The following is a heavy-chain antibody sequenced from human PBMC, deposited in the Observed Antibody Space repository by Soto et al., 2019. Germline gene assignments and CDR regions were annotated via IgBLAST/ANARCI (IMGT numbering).Heavy chain of an antibody. CDR1: GFNFSSYA. V-gene: IGHV3-23*01. Sequence: PGGSLRLSCAASGFNFSSYAMSWVRQAPGKGLGWVSAISGSGASTYYADSVKGRFTISRDNSKNTLYLQMNSLRAEDTAVYYCAKTLYYYDTSGYQWGQGTLVTVSS. CDR3: AKTLYYYDTSGYQ. D-gene: IGHD3-22*01. J-gene: IGHJ4*02. CDR2: ISGSGAST.